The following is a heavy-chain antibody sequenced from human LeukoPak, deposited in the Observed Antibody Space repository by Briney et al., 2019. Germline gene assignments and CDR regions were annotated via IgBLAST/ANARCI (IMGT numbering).Heavy chain of an antibody. V-gene: IGHV1-3*01. J-gene: IGHJ6*04. CDR2: INAGNGNT. Sequence: ASVKVSCKASGYTFTSYAMHWVRQAPGQRLEWMGWINAGNGNTKYSQKFQGRVTITRDTSASTAYMELSSLRSEDTAVYYCAREERITMVRGVIIGYYYYGMDVWGKGTTVTVSP. CDR1: GYTFTSYA. D-gene: IGHD3-10*01. CDR3: AREERITMVRGVIIGYYYYGMDV.